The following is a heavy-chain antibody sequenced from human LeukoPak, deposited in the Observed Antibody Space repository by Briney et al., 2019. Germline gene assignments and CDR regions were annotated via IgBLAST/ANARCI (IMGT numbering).Heavy chain of an antibody. CDR3: AKDGYYDFWSGYSADAFDI. D-gene: IGHD3-3*01. CDR2: ISSSSSTI. CDR1: GFTFSSYS. V-gene: IGHV3-48*04. Sequence: PGGSLRLSCAAFGFTFSSYSMNWVRQAPGKGLEWVSYISSSSSTIYYADSVKGRFTISRDNAKNSLYLQMNSLRAEDTAVYYCAKDGYYDFWSGYSADAFDIWGQGTMVTVSS. J-gene: IGHJ3*02.